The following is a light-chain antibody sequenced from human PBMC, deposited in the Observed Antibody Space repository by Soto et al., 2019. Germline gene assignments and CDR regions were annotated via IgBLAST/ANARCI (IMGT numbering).Light chain of an antibody. CDR1: QTPRTF. Sequence: DIQMTQSPPFLSASVGDRVTITCRASQTPRTFLNWYQQKPGKAPKLLIYATSTLQSGVPSRFSGRDSGADFTLTINNLQPEDFATYYCQQPPYTFGPGTKVDIK. CDR3: QQPPYT. V-gene: IGKV1-39*01. J-gene: IGKJ3*01. CDR2: ATS.